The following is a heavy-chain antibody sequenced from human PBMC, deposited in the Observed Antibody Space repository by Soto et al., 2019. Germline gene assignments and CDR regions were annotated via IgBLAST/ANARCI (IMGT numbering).Heavy chain of an antibody. CDR3: ARGYSGYENPFYYYYYMDV. Sequence: PSETLSLTCTVSGGSISSYYWSWIRQPPGKGLEWIGYIYYSGSTNYNPSLKSRVTISVGTSKNQFSLKLSSVTAADTAVYYCARGYSGYENPFYYYYYMDVWGKGTTVTVSS. CDR2: IYYSGST. J-gene: IGHJ6*03. V-gene: IGHV4-59*01. D-gene: IGHD5-12*01. CDR1: GGSISSYY.